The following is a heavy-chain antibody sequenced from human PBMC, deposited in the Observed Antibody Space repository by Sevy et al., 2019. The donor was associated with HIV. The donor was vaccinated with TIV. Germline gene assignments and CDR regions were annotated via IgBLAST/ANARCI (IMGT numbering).Heavy chain of an antibody. CDR3: TRDLYGSGWFYFDY. CDR2: IKTKTYGGTT. V-gene: IGHV3-49*04. Sequence: GGSLRLSCTASGFTFSDYAMSWVRQAPGKGLEWVGFIKTKTYGGTTEYAASGKGRFIISRDDSKNIAYLQMNGLKTEDTAVYYCTRDLYGSGWFYFDYWGQGTLVTVSS. D-gene: IGHD6-19*01. CDR1: GFTFSDYA. J-gene: IGHJ4*02.